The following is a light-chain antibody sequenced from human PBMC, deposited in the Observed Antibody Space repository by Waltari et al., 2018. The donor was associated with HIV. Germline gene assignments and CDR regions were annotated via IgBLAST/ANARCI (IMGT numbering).Light chain of an antibody. CDR2: GAS. J-gene: IGKJ1*01. CDR1: QSVSSGS. CDR3: QQYGTSPWT. V-gene: IGKV3-20*01. Sequence: EIVLTQSPGTLSLSPGERAIFSCRASQSVSSGSLAWYQQKPGQAPRLLIYGASNRATGIPDRFSGSGSGTDFTLTISRLEPEDFAVYYCQQYGTSPWTFGQGTRVEIK.